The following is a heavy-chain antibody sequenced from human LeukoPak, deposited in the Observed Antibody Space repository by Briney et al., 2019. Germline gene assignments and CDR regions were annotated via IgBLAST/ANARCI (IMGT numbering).Heavy chain of an antibody. Sequence: GGSLRLSCAASGFTFSTYAMSWVRQAPGKGLEWVSVISNSGSSTHYADSVKGRFTISRDNSKNTLYLQMNSLRAEDTAVYYCARDLFPLRFLEYPVSFDYWGQGTLVTVSS. V-gene: IGHV3-23*01. CDR3: ARDLFPLRFLEYPVSFDY. J-gene: IGHJ4*02. CDR1: GFTFSTYA. D-gene: IGHD3-3*01. CDR2: ISNSGSST.